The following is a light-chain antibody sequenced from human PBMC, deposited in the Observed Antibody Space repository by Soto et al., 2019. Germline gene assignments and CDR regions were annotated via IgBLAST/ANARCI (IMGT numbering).Light chain of an antibody. J-gene: IGLJ1*01. Sequence: QSVLPQPPSVSEAPGQRVTISCTGSSSNIGAGYEAPWYQQVPGTAPKILIYENNNRPSGVPDRFSGSKSGTSASLAITGLQAEDEAEYYCQSYDSSLSGYVFGTGTKLTVL. CDR3: QSYDSSLSGYV. CDR1: SSNIGAGYE. V-gene: IGLV1-40*01. CDR2: ENN.